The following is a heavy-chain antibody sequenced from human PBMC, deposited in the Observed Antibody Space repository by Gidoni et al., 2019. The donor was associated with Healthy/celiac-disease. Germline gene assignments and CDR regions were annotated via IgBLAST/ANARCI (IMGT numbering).Heavy chain of an antibody. D-gene: IGHD3-16*02. Sequence: QVQLVQSGAEVKKPGSSVKVSCKASGGTFSSYAISWVRQAPGQGLEWMGGIIPIFGTANYAQKFQGRVTITADESTSTAYMELSSLRSEDTAVYYCARWGGRWGELSSPYYFDYWGQGTLVTVSS. J-gene: IGHJ4*02. V-gene: IGHV1-69*01. CDR2: IIPIFGTA. CDR1: GGTFSSYA. CDR3: ARWGGRWGELSSPYYFDY.